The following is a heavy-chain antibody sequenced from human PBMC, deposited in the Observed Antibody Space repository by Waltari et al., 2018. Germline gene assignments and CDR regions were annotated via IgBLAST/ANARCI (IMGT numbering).Heavy chain of an antibody. CDR2: ISCDGLGT. CDR1: GFSFRTSA. V-gene: IGHV3-30*09. D-gene: IGHD3-10*01. J-gene: IGHJ4*02. CDR3: ARELQSFGEPHLDS. Sequence: QVQLVESGGGVVQPGRSLRLSCAASGFSFRTSAMHCVRQAPGKVVEWVAGISCDGLGTYYAHSAKGRFAVSRDNSNNTLDLQMNSLRTDDTSVYFCARELQSFGEPHLDSWGRGMPVTVSS.